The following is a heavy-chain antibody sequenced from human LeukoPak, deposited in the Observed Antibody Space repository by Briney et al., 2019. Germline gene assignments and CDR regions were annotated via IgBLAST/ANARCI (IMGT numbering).Heavy chain of an antibody. CDR3: ASGGYYGSGPNWFDP. CDR2: IHYSGST. Sequence: SETLSLTCTVSGGSISSYYWSWIRQPPGKGLEWIGYIHYSGSTNHNPPLKSRVSISVDTSKNQFSLKLSSVTAADTAVYYCASGGYYGSGPNWFDPWGQGTLVTVSS. CDR1: GGSISSYY. D-gene: IGHD3-10*01. V-gene: IGHV4-59*08. J-gene: IGHJ5*02.